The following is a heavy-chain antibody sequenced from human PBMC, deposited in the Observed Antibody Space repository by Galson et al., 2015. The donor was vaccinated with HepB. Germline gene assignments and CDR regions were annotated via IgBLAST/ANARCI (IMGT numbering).Heavy chain of an antibody. CDR2: IYYSGST. J-gene: IGHJ4*02. CDR1: GGSISSTIYY. V-gene: IGHV4-39*01. CDR3: ARGTYGDPFDY. Sequence: TLSLTCTVSGGSISSTIYYWGWIRQPPGKGLEWIGSIYYSGSTYYNPSLKSRVTISVDTSKNQSSLKLSSVTAPDTAVYYCARGTYGDPFDYWGQGTLVTVSS. D-gene: IGHD4-17*01.